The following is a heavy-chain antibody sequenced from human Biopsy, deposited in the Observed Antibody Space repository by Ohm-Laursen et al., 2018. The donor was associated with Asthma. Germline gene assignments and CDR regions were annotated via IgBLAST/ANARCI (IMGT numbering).Heavy chain of an antibody. Sequence: SSVKVSCKSLGGTFNTYVIGWVRQAPGQGPEWMGGINSVFGTTTYPQKFQDRVTITADDSTSTVYMELNSLRSEDTAVYYCARKAGSCISRTCYSLDFWGQGTLVTVSS. V-gene: IGHV1-69*01. J-gene: IGHJ4*02. CDR2: INSVFGTT. D-gene: IGHD2-2*01. CDR1: GGTFNTYV. CDR3: ARKAGSCISRTCYSLDF.